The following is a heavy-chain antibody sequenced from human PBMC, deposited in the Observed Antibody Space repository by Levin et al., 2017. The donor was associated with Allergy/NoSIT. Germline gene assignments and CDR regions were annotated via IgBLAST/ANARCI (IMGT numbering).Heavy chain of an antibody. Sequence: GESLKISCAASGFTFSSYAMHWVRQAPGKGLEWVAVISYDGSNKYYADSVKGRFTISRDNSKNTLYLQMNSLRAEDTAVYYCARGGIDLGDTAMVNYWGQGTLVTVSS. V-gene: IGHV3-30*04. CDR2: ISYDGSNK. J-gene: IGHJ4*02. CDR3: ARGGIDLGDTAMVNY. CDR1: GFTFSSYA. D-gene: IGHD5-18*01.